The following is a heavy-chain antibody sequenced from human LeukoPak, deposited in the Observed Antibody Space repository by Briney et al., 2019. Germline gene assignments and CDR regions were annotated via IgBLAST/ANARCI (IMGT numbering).Heavy chain of an antibody. D-gene: IGHD3-3*01. CDR1: GFTIDDYW. V-gene: IGHV3-7*03. CDR3: ARVGVAGFDY. J-gene: IGHJ4*02. CDR2: IKEDVSDK. Sequence: GGSLRLSCAASGFTIDDYWMSWVRQAPGKGREWVANIKEDVSDKYYVDSVKGRFTISRDNAKNSLYLQMSRLSAEDTAVYYCARVGVAGFDYWGQGILVTVSS.